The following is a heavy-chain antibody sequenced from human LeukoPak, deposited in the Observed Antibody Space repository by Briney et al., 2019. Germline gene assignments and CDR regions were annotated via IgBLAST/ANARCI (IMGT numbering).Heavy chain of an antibody. D-gene: IGHD6-13*01. J-gene: IGHJ5*02. Sequence: GESLKISCKASGYTFTAYWIAWVRQMPGKGLEWMGIIYPADSDTRYSPSLQGQVTISADESRSTAYLQWSSLKASDTATYYCAREGTAATATSNWFDPWGQGTLVTVSS. V-gene: IGHV5-51*01. CDR3: AREGTAATATSNWFDP. CDR2: IYPADSDT. CDR1: GYTFTAYW.